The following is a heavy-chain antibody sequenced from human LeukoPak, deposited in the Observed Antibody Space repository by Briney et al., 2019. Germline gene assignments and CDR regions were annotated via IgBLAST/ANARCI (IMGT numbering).Heavy chain of an antibody. V-gene: IGHV4-30-4*01. J-gene: IGHJ4*02. Sequence: SETLSLTCTVSGGSISSGDYYWSWIRQPPGKGLEWIGYIYHSGSTYYNPSLKSRVTISVDTSKNQFSLKLSSVTAADTAVYYCARAFMYYYNSRGSHDYFDYWGQETLVTVSS. CDR3: ARAFMYYYNSRGSHDYFDY. CDR1: GGSISSGDYY. CDR2: IYHSGST. D-gene: IGHD3-22*01.